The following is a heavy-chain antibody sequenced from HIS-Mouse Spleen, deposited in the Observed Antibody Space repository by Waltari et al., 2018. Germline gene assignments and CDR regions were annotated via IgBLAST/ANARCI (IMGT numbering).Heavy chain of an antibody. CDR1: GGSISSSSYY. CDR2: IYYSGGT. D-gene: IGHD6-13*01. CDR3: AREIPYSSSWYDWYFDL. J-gene: IGHJ2*01. Sequence: QLQLQESGPGLVKPSETLSLTCTVSGGSISSSSYYWGWIRQPPGKGLEWIGSIYYSGGTYDNPSLKGRVTISVDTSKNQFSLKLSSVTAADTAVYYCAREIPYSSSWYDWYFDLWGRGTLVTVSS. V-gene: IGHV4-39*07.